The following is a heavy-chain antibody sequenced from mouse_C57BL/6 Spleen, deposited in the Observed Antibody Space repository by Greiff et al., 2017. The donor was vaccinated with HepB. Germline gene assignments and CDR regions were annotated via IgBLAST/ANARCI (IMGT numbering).Heavy chain of an antibody. J-gene: IGHJ4*01. CDR3: TGDLNWDAEGNYAMDY. CDR2: IRLKSDNYAT. CDR1: GFTFSNYW. Sequence: EVKLVESGGGLVQPGGSMKLSCVASGFTFSNYWMNWVRQSPEKGLEWVAQIRLKSDNYATHYAESVKGRFTISRDDSKSSVYLQMNNLRAEDTGIYYCTGDLNWDAEGNYAMDYWGQGTSVTVSS. V-gene: IGHV6-3*01. D-gene: IGHD4-1*01.